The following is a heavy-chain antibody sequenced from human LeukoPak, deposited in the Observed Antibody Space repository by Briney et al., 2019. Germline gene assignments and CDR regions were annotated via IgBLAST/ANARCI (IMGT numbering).Heavy chain of an antibody. CDR3: AASKVGATKAFDI. CDR1: GFTFSSYA. CDR2: ISGSGGST. V-gene: IGHV3-23*01. J-gene: IGHJ3*02. Sequence: PGGSLRLSCAASGFTFSSYAMSWVRQAPGKGLEWVSAISGSGGSTYYADSVKGRFTISRDNSKNTLYLQMNSLRAGDTAVYYCAASKVGATKAFDIWGQGTMVTVSS. D-gene: IGHD1-26*01.